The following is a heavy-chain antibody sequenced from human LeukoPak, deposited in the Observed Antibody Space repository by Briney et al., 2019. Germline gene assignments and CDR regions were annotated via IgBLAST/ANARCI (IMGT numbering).Heavy chain of an antibody. Sequence: SETLSLTCAVYGGSFSGYYWSWIRQPPGKGLDWIGEINHSGSTNYNPSLKSRVTISVDTSKNQFSLKLSSVTAADTAVYYCARAPGILTGAHRYNWFDPWGQGTLVTVSS. V-gene: IGHV4-34*01. CDR2: INHSGST. CDR1: GGSFSGYY. CDR3: ARAPGILTGAHRYNWFDP. D-gene: IGHD3-9*01. J-gene: IGHJ5*02.